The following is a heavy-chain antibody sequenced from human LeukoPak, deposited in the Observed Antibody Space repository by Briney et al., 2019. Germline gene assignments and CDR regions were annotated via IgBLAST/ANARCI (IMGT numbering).Heavy chain of an antibody. J-gene: IGHJ4*02. CDR1: GFTFSSYA. Sequence: GGSLRLSCAASGFTFSSYAMSWVRQAPGKGLEWVSAISGSGGSTYYAGSVKGRFTISRDNSKNTLYLQMNSLRAEDTAVYYCAKAILPATILSFNDYWGQGTLVTVSS. CDR3: AKAILPATILSFNDY. D-gene: IGHD2-2*02. V-gene: IGHV3-23*01. CDR2: ISGSGGST.